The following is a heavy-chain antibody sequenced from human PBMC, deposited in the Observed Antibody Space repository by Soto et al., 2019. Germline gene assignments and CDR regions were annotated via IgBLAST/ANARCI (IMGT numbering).Heavy chain of an antibody. D-gene: IGHD1-26*01. J-gene: IGHJ4*02. Sequence: SVKISCKASGGTFSSYAISWVRQAPGQGLEWMGGIIPIFGTANYAQKFQGRVTITADESTSTAYMELSSLRSEDTAVYYCSLAGGSSYGYFEYWGQGTLVTVS. V-gene: IGHV1-69*13. CDR2: IIPIFGTA. CDR1: GGTFSSYA. CDR3: SLAGGSSYGYFEY.